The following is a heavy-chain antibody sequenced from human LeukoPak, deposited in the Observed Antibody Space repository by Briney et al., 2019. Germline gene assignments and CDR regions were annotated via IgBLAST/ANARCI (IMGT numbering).Heavy chain of an antibody. D-gene: IGHD3-22*01. J-gene: IGHJ5*02. CDR3: ARARPVVRVFRNWFDP. CDR1: GYTFTGYY. V-gene: IGHV1-2*02. CDR2: INPNSGGT. Sequence: ASVKVPCKASGYTFTGYYMHWVRQAPGQGLEWMGWINPNSGGTNYAQKFQGRVTMTRDTSISTAYMELSRLRSDDTAVYYCARARPVVRVFRNWFDPWGQGTLVTVSS.